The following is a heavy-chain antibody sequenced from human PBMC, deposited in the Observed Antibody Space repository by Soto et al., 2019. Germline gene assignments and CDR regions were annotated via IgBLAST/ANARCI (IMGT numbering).Heavy chain of an antibody. D-gene: IGHD6-19*01. CDR3: ARGPYSSGWYGAVDV. CDR2: INAGNGNT. Sequence: GASVKVSCKASGYTFTSYAMHWVRQAPGQRLEWMGWINAGNGNTKYSQKFQGRVTITRDTSASTAYMELSSLRSEDTAVYYCARGPYSSGWYGAVDVWGQGTMVPVSS. CDR1: GYTFTSYA. V-gene: IGHV1-3*01. J-gene: IGHJ3*01.